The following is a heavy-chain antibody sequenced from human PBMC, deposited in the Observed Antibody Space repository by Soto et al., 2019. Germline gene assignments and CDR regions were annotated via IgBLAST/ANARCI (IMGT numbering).Heavy chain of an antibody. CDR3: ARDSLTIVGATGEVH. D-gene: IGHD1-26*01. Sequence: GGSLRLSCAASGFTFSSYGMHWVRQAPGKGLEWVAVIWYDGSNKYYADSVKGRFTISRDNSKNTMYMQMNSLRAEDTALYYCARDSLTIVGATGEVHWGQGTLVTVSS. CDR2: IWYDGSNK. V-gene: IGHV3-33*01. J-gene: IGHJ4*02. CDR1: GFTFSSYG.